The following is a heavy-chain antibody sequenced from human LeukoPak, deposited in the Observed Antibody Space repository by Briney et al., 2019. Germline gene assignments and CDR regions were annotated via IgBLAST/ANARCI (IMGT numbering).Heavy chain of an antibody. CDR2: IYPGDSDT. CDR3: ARLDDYGDYLQY. V-gene: IGHV5-51*01. Sequence: HGESLKISCKGSGYSFISSWIGWVRQMPGKGLEWMGIIYPGDSDTRYSPSFQGLVTISADKSISTAYLQWSSLKASDSAIYYCARLDDYGDYLQYWGQGTLVTVSS. J-gene: IGHJ4*02. D-gene: IGHD4-17*01. CDR1: GYSFISSW.